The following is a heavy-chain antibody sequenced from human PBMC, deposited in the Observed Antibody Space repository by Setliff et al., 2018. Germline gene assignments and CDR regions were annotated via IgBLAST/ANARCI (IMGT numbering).Heavy chain of an antibody. CDR2: IRSDGSNK. J-gene: IGHJ4*02. D-gene: IGHD6-19*01. CDR1: GFMFSTYG. CDR3: AKPRPGWPAGFDS. Sequence: GGSLRLSCAASGFMFSTYGMHWVRQAPGKGLEWGAYIRSDGSNKYYTDLVKGRFSITRDNSKNTLYLQMSSLRPEDTALYYCAKPRPGWPAGFDSWGQGTLVTVSS. V-gene: IGHV3-30*02.